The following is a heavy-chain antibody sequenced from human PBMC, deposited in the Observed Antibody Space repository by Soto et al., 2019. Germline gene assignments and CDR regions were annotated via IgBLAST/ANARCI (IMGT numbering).Heavy chain of an antibody. CDR3: ARRGVLPDY. CDR2: ISADNGNT. J-gene: IGHJ4*02. CDR1: GYTFPNCC. V-gene: IGHV1-18*01. D-gene: IGHD3-10*01. Sequence: ASVNVSCKTSGYTFPNCCISWVRQAPGQGLEWMGWISADNGNTNYARNLQGRVTMTTDTSTGTSYMVLRSLTSDDTAVYYCARRGVLPDYWGQGTLVTVSS.